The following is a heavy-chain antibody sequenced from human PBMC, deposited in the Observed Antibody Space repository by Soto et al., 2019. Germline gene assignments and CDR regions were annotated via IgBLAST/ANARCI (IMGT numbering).Heavy chain of an antibody. CDR1: VGSISSYY. CDR3: ARRASVSGWYYFDY. Sequence: SETLSLTCTVSVGSISSYYWSWIRQPPGKGLEWIGYIYYSGGTNYNPSLKSRVTISVDTSKNQFSLKLSSVTAADTAVYYCARRASVSGWYYFDYWGQGTLVTVSS. J-gene: IGHJ4*02. D-gene: IGHD6-19*01. V-gene: IGHV4-59*08. CDR2: IYYSGGT.